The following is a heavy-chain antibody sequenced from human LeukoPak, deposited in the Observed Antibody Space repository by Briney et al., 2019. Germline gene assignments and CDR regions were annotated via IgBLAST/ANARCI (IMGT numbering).Heavy chain of an antibody. CDR3: ARDSGYEVRGVEFFLYYMDV. D-gene: IGHD3-10*01. CDR2: IYTSGST. J-gene: IGHJ6*03. Sequence: SETLSLTCTVSGGSISSYYWSWIRQPPGKGLEWIGRIYTSGSTNYNPSLKSRVTISVDTSKNQFSLKLSSVTAADTAVYYCARDSGYEVRGVEFFLYYMDVWGKGTTVTISS. CDR1: GGSISSYY. V-gene: IGHV4-4*08.